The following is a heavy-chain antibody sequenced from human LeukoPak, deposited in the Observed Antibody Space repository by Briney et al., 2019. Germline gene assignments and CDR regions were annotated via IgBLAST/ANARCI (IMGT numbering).Heavy chain of an antibody. CDR2: IYTSGST. CDR1: GGSISSYY. CDR3: ARGNYYDSSGYYGYYYGMDV. V-gene: IGHV4-4*07. Sequence: SETLSLTCTVSGGSISSYYWSWIRQPAGKGLEWIGRIYTSGSTNYNPSLKSRVTMSVDTSKNQFSLKLSSVTAADTAAYYCARGNYYDSSGYYGYYYGMDVWGQGTTVTVSS. D-gene: IGHD3-22*01. J-gene: IGHJ6*02.